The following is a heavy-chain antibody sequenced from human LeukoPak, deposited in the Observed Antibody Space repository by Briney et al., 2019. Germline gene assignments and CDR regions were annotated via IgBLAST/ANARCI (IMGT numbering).Heavy chain of an antibody. J-gene: IGHJ4*02. D-gene: IGHD6-13*01. Sequence: GASVKVSCKASGGTFSSYAISWVRQAPGQGLEWMGWISAYNGNTNYAQKLQGRVTMTTDTSTSTAYMELRSLRSDDTAVYYCARRLYSSSFDYWGQGTLVTVSS. CDR2: ISAYNGNT. CDR1: GGTFSSYA. V-gene: IGHV1-18*01. CDR3: ARRLYSSSFDY.